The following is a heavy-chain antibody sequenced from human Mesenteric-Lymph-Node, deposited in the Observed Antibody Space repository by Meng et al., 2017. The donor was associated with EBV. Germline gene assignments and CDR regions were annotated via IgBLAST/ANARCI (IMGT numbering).Heavy chain of an antibody. V-gene: IGHV1-2*04. D-gene: IGHD4-17*01. CDR3: ARVNSLTGVTFDYFDF. Sequence: QVQVVHDGAEVKKPGASVKVSCKASGYTFTGYYMHWVRQAPGQGLEWMGWINPNSGGTNYAQKFQGWVTMTRDTSISTAYMELSRLRSDDTAVYYCARVNSLTGVTFDYFDFWGQGTLVTVSS. CDR1: GYTFTGYY. CDR2: INPNSGGT. J-gene: IGHJ4*02.